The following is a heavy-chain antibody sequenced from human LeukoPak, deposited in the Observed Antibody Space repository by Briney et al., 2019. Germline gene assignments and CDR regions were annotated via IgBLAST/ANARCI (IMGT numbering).Heavy chain of an antibody. CDR1: GFPFDDYG. J-gene: IGHJ4*02. V-gene: IGHV3-20*04. D-gene: IGHD3-22*01. CDR3: ARSKMGSSGYYLDY. Sequence: GGSLRLSCAASGFPFDDYGMIWVRQPPEKGLEWGSGINWNGGSTGYADSVKGRFTISRDNAKNSLSLQMNSLRAEDTALYYCARSKMGSSGYYLDYWGQGTLVTVSS. CDR2: INWNGGST.